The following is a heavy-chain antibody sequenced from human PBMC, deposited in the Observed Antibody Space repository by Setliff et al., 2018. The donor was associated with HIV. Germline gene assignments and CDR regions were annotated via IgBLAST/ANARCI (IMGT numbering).Heavy chain of an antibody. CDR1: GYTFTSYY. J-gene: IGHJ1*01. CDR3: ARDPAPSSSASYFQH. D-gene: IGHD6-6*01. CDR2: INPSSGST. V-gene: IGHV1-46*01. Sequence: ASVKVSCKASGYTFTSYYMHWVRQAPGQGLEWMGIINPSSGSTTYAQKFQGRVTTTRDTSTSTVYMELSSLRSEDTAVYYCARDPAPSSSASYFQHWGQGTPVTSPQ.